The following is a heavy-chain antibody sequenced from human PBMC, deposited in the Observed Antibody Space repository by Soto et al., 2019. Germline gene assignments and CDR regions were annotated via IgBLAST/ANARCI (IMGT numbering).Heavy chain of an antibody. CDR3: ARGGIRYCSSTSCYLVDY. D-gene: IGHD2-2*01. Sequence: QVPLVQYGAEVKKPGASVKVSCKASGYTFTSYGISWVRQAPGQGLEWMGWISAYNGNTNYAQKLQGRVTMTTDTSTITAYMELRSLRSDDTALYYCARGGIRYCSSTSCYLVDYWGQGTLVTVSS. CDR1: GYTFTSYG. J-gene: IGHJ4*02. V-gene: IGHV1-18*01. CDR2: ISAYNGNT.